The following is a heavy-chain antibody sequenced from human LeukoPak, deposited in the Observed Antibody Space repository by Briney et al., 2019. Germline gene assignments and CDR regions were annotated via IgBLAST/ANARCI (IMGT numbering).Heavy chain of an antibody. Sequence: GGSLRLSCAASGFTFSSYAVSWVRQAPGKGLEWVSFIDSSSRYIYQADSVKGRFTISRDNAKSSVFLQMNSLRAEDTAVYYCARVGGHCTSTSCPPPDYWGQGTLVTVSS. CDR2: IDSSSRYI. CDR1: GFTFSSYA. D-gene: IGHD2-2*01. CDR3: ARVGGHCTSTSCPPPDY. V-gene: IGHV3-21*01. J-gene: IGHJ4*02.